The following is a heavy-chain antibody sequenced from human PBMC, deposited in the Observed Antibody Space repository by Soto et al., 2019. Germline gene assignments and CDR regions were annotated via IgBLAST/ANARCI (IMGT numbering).Heavy chain of an antibody. Sequence: AETLCLTCTFSVGSIANNNYFWGWVRQPRGKGLEWIGSAAYSGGTYKNPSLKSRVTVSVDTSKNQFSLKLTSVTAADTAVYYCAKVVVGATSHSDFDSWGQGTLVTVSS. V-gene: IGHV4-39*01. CDR1: VGSIANNNYF. CDR2: AAYSGGT. CDR3: AKVVVGATSHSDFDS. D-gene: IGHD2-15*01. J-gene: IGHJ4*02.